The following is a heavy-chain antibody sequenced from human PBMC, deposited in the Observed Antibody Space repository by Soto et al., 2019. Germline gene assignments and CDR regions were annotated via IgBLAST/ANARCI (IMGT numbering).Heavy chain of an antibody. Sequence: ASVKVSCKASGYTFTSYGISWVRQAPGQGLEWMGWINVYNGNTNYAQKLQGRVTMTTDTSTSTAYLDLRSLRSDDTAMYYCARERPYYFDTSGYPHYCFDYWGQGTLVTVSS. CDR1: GYTFTSYG. V-gene: IGHV1-18*01. CDR2: INVYNGNT. D-gene: IGHD3-22*01. J-gene: IGHJ4*02. CDR3: ARERPYYFDTSGYPHYCFDY.